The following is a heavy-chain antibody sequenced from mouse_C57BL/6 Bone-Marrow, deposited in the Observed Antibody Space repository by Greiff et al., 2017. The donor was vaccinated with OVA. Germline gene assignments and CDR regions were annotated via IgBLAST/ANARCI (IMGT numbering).Heavy chain of an antibody. CDR1: GYSITSGYY. CDR2: ISYDGSN. Sequence: VQLQQSGPGLVKPSQSLSLTCSVTGYSITSGYYWNWIRQFPGNKLEWMGYISYDGSNNYNPSLKNRISITRDTSKNQFFLKLNSVTTEDTATYYCAREDLYGRAWFAYWGQGTLVTVSA. D-gene: IGHD1-1*01. J-gene: IGHJ3*01. V-gene: IGHV3-6*01. CDR3: AREDLYGRAWFAY.